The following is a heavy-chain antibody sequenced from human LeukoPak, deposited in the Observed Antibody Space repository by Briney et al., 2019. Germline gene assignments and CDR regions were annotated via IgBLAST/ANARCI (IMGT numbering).Heavy chain of an antibody. CDR1: GFTFSSTG. J-gene: IGHJ4*02. D-gene: IGHD6-19*01. Sequence: TGGSLRLSCAASGFTFSSTGMHWVRQAPGKGLEWVAVISYDGSNKYYADSVKGRFTISRDNSKNTLYLQMNSLRAEDTAVYYCARAVAGPAGEYYFDYWGQGTLVTVSS. V-gene: IGHV3-30*03. CDR2: ISYDGSNK. CDR3: ARAVAGPAGEYYFDY.